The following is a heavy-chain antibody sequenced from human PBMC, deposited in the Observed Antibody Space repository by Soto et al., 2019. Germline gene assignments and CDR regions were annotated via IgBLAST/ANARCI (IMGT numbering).Heavy chain of an antibody. V-gene: IGHV3-53*01. CDR3: AAHPGGGGY. CDR1: GFTVSNNY. D-gene: IGHD3-10*01. Sequence: EVQLVESGGGLIQPGGSLRLSCAVSGFTVSNNYMSWVRQAPGKGLEGVSVIYSGGYTAYGDSVKGRFTISRDNSKNTHYPQMNTREGVGPGVFFCAAHPGGGGYWGQGTLVTVSS. J-gene: IGHJ4*02. CDR2: IYSGGYT.